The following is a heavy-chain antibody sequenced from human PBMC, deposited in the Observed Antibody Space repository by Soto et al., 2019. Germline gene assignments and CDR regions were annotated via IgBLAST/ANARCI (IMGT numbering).Heavy chain of an antibody. CDR2: ISAYNGNT. Sequence: ASVKVSCKASGYTFTSYGISWVRQAPGQGLEWMGWISAYNGNTNYAQKLQGRVTMTTDTSTSTAYMELRSLRSDDTAVYYCARGDQRLRYYYYYGMDVWGQGTTVTVSS. CDR1: GYTFTSYG. CDR3: ARGDQRLRYYYYYGMDV. V-gene: IGHV1-18*01. J-gene: IGHJ6*02. D-gene: IGHD6-25*01.